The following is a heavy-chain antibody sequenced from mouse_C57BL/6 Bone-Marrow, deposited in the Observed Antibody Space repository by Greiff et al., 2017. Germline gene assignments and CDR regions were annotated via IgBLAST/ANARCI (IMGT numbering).Heavy chain of an antibody. CDR3: ARRGGSSRGWYFDV. CDR1: GFSLTSYG. Sequence: VKLVESGPGLVQPSQSLSITCTVSGFSLTSYGVHWVRQSPGKGLEWLGVIWSGGSTDYNAAFISRLSISKDNSKSQVFFKMNSLQADDTAIYYWARRGGSSRGWYFDVWGTGTTVTVSS. V-gene: IGHV2-2*01. CDR2: IWSGGST. J-gene: IGHJ1*03. D-gene: IGHD1-1*01.